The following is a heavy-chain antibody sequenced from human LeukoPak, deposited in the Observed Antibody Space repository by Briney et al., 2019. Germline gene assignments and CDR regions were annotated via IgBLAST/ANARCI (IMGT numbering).Heavy chain of an antibody. CDR2: IKQDGNEQ. D-gene: IGHD3-10*01. Sequence: GGSLRLSCAASGFTFSSYSMNWVRQAPGKGLEWVANIKQDGNEQYYVDSVKGRFTVSRDNSKNTLYLQMNSLRAEDTAVYYCARDRGNWFDPWGQGTLVTVSS. CDR3: ARDRGNWFDP. CDR1: GFTFSSYS. J-gene: IGHJ5*02. V-gene: IGHV3-7*03.